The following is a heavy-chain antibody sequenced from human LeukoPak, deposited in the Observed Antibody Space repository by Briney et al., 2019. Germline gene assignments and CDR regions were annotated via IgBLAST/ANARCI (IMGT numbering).Heavy chain of an antibody. D-gene: IGHD6-19*01. CDR2: MNPNSGNT. CDR3: ARVVRQWLVTIDY. CDR1: GYTFTSYD. V-gene: IGHV1-8*01. Sequence: ASVKVSCKASGYTFTSYDINWVRQATEQGLEWMGWMNPNSGNTGYAQKFQGRVTMTRNTSISTAYMELSSLRSEDTAVYYCARVVRQWLVTIDYWGQGTLVTVSS. J-gene: IGHJ4*02.